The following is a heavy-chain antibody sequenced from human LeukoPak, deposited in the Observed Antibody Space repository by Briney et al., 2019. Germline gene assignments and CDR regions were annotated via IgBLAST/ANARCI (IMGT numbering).Heavy chain of an antibody. J-gene: IGHJ4*02. D-gene: IGHD5-12*01. Sequence: GGSLRLSXAASGFSFRDFWMTWVRQAPGKGLEWVANINQGGSVKYYVDSVNGRFTISRDDAKSSLYVQMNSLRDEDTAVYYCARFGYSGWNLEYLGQGTLVTVSS. CDR2: INQGGSVK. CDR1: GFSFRDFW. V-gene: IGHV3-7*01. CDR3: ARFGYSGWNLEY.